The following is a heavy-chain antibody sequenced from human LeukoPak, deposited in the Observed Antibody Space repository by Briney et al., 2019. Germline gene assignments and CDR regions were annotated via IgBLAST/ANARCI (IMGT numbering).Heavy chain of an antibody. CDR3: ARRARYYSGGGFFRTWVGNWFDP. V-gene: IGHV1-18*01. CDR2: ISTFNGNR. J-gene: IGHJ5*02. Sequence: EASVKVSCKASGYSFVSYGITWVRQAPGQGLEWMGWISTFNGNRNYAENFQGRVTMTTDTSTSTAYMELRNLRSDDTAVYYCARRARYYSGGGFFRTWVGNWFDPWGQGTQVTVSS. CDR1: GYSFVSYG. D-gene: IGHD2-15*01.